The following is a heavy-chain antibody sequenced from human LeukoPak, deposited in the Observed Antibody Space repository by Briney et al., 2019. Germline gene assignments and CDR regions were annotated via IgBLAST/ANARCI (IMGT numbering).Heavy chain of an antibody. CDR3: TTDYYDSSGYYWNY. CDR2: IKSKTDGGTT. D-gene: IGHD3-22*01. V-gene: IGHV3-15*01. Sequence: GGSLRLSCAASGFTFSNAWMSWVRQAPGKGLEWVGRIKSKTDGGTTDYAAPVKGRFTISRDDSKNTLYLQMNSLKTEDTAVYYCTTDYYDSSGYYWNYWGQGTLVTVSS. J-gene: IGHJ4*02. CDR1: GFTFSNAW.